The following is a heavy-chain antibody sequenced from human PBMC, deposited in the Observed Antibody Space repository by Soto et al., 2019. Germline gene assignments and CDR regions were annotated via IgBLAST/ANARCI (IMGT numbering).Heavy chain of an antibody. J-gene: IGHJ4*02. CDR2: IYYSGST. Sequence: SETLSLTCTVSGGSISSYYWSWIRQPPGKGLEWIGYIYYSGSTNYNPSLKSRVTISVDTSKNQFSLKLSSVTAADTAVYYCASAWGRFGDLFDYWGQGTLVTVSS. D-gene: IGHD3-10*01. V-gene: IGHV4-59*01. CDR1: GGSISSYY. CDR3: ASAWGRFGDLFDY.